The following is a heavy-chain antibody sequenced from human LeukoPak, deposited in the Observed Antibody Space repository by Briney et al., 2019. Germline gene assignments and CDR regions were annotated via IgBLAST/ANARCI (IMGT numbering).Heavy chain of an antibody. CDR2: MNPNSGNT. CDR3: TRGGDHLDY. CDR1: GGTFSSYD. Sequence: ASVKVSCKASGGTFSSYDINWVRQATGQGLEWMGWMNPNSGNTGYAQKFQGRVTITRNTSISTAYMELSSLRSEDTAVYYCTRGGDHLDYWGQGTLVTVSS. J-gene: IGHJ4*02. D-gene: IGHD3-10*01. V-gene: IGHV1-8*03.